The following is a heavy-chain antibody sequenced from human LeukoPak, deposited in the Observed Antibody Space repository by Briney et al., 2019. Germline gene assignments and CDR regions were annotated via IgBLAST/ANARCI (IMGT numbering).Heavy chain of an antibody. J-gene: IGHJ4*02. D-gene: IGHD3-9*01. V-gene: IGHV1-69*13. CDR3: ARGPVDILTGYYKSHFDS. CDR2: IIPIFGTA. CDR1: GYIFTSYY. Sequence: ASVKVSCKASGYIFTSYYIHWVRQAPGQGLEWMGGIIPIFGTANYAQKFQGRVTITADESTSTAYMELSSLRSEDTAVYYCARGPVDILTGYYKSHFDSWGQGTLVTVSS.